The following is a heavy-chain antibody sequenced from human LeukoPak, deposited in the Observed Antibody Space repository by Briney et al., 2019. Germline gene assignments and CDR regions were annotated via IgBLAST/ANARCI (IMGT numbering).Heavy chain of an antibody. CDR1: GFTVSSNY. V-gene: IGHV3-53*01. J-gene: IGHJ4*01. D-gene: IGHD5-24*01. CDR3: ARRGDGYNLYYFDY. Sequence: GGSLRLSCAASGFTVSSNYMSWVRQAPGKGLEWVSVIYSGGSTYYADSVKGRFTISRDNSKNTLYLQMNSLRAEDTAVYYCARRGDGYNLYYFDYWGHGTLVTVSS. CDR2: IYSGGST.